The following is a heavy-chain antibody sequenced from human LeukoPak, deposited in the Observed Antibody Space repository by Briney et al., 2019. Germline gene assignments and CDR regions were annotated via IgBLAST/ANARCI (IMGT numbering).Heavy chain of an antibody. Sequence: SGTLSLTCDVSGDSVTHSTTWWSWVRQSPGKGLEWIGDVYESGNTNYHPSLRSRAAISKDNSKNQFSLRLNSVTAADTAVYYCARAPSAKNSSPYFFDYWGQGTLVTVSS. V-gene: IGHV4-4*02. CDR1: GDSVTHSTTW. CDR2: VYESGNT. J-gene: IGHJ4*02. D-gene: IGHD6-6*01. CDR3: ARAPSAKNSSPYFFDY.